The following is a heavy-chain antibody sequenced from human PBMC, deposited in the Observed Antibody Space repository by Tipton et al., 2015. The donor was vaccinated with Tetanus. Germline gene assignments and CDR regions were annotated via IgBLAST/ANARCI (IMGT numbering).Heavy chain of an antibody. CDR2: ISGTGKYI. Sequence: SLRPSCAASGFSFSVYSINWVRQAPGKGLEWVSSISGTGKYIYYADSVKGRFTISRDNAKNSLSLEMNSLRADDTAVYYCARDHRPTSRGSESYYYYGLDVWGQGTTVTVSS. CDR1: GFSFSVYS. D-gene: IGHD3-10*01. CDR3: ARDHRPTSRGSESYYYYGLDV. V-gene: IGHV3-21*06. J-gene: IGHJ6*02.